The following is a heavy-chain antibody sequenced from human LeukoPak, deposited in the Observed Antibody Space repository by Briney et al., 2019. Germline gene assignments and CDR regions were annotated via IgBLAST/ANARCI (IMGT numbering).Heavy chain of an antibody. D-gene: IGHD1-1*01. CDR2: IIPIFGTA. J-gene: IGHJ3*02. CDR3: ARDRYAGTTHFDAFDI. V-gene: IGHV1-69*06. Sequence: SVKVSCKASGGTFSSYAISWVRQAPGQGLEWMGGIIPIFGTANYAQKFQGRVTNTADKSTSTAYMELSSLRSEDTAVYYCARDRYAGTTHFDAFDIWGQGTMVTVSS. CDR1: GGTFSSYA.